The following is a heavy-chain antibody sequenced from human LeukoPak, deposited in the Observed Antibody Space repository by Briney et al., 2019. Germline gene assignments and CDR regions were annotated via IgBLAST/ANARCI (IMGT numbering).Heavy chain of an antibody. CDR1: GFTFSNYW. CDR2: INSDGSGP. J-gene: IGHJ4*02. V-gene: IGHV3-74*01. CDR3: ARDVYGLGDY. D-gene: IGHD1-14*01. Sequence: GGSLRLSCVASGFTFSNYWMHWVRQAPEKGLMWVSKINSDGSGPDYADSVKGRFTISRDNAKNTLYLQMNSLRAEDTAVYYCARDVYGLGDYWGQGTLVTVPS.